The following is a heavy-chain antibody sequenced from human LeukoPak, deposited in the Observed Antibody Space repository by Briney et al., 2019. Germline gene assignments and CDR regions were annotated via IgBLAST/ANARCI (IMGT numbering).Heavy chain of an antibody. V-gene: IGHV5-51*01. CDR1: VYSFTSYW. CDR3: ARQQPYSGYVLAKVDYFDY. D-gene: IGHD5-12*01. Sequence: GESLKISCKGSVYSFTSYWIGWVRQMPGKGLEWMGIIYPGDSDTRYSPSFQGQVTISADKSISTAYLQWSSLKASDTAMYYCARQQPYSGYVLAKVDYFDYWGQGTLVTVSS. J-gene: IGHJ4*02. CDR2: IYPGDSDT.